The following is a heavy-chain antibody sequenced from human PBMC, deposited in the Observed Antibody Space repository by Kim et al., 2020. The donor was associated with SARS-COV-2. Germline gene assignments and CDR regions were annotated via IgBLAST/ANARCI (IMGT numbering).Heavy chain of an antibody. D-gene: IGHD3-22*01. CDR1: GYTFTSYA. Sequence: ASVKVSCKASGYTFTSYAMNLVRQAPGQGLEWMGWINTNTGNPTYAQGFTGRFVFSLDTSVSTAYLQINSLKAEDTAVYYCARDLGDAYYDSSGYYYEVLFDYWGQGTLVTVSS. J-gene: IGHJ4*02. V-gene: IGHV7-4-1*02. CDR2: INTNTGNP. CDR3: ARDLGDAYYDSSGYYYEVLFDY.